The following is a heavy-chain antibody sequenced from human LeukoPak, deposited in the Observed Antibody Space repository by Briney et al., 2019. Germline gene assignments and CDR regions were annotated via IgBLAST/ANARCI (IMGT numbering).Heavy chain of an antibody. J-gene: IGHJ4*02. Sequence: ASVKVSCKASGYTFTSYYMHWVRQAPGQGLEWMGIINPSGGSTSYAQKFQGRVTMTRDMSTSTVYMELSSLRSEDTAVYYCAGGVAEHQFDYWGQGTLVTVSS. D-gene: IGHD3-3*01. CDR2: INPSGGST. CDR3: AGGVAEHQFDY. CDR1: GYTFTSYY. V-gene: IGHV1-46*01.